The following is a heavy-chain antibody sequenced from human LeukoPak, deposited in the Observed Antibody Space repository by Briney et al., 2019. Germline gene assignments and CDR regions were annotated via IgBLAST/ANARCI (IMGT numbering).Heavy chain of an antibody. D-gene: IGHD3-10*01. J-gene: IGHJ3*02. CDR3: ARDRVPSGAFDI. Sequence: ASVKVSCKASGYTFTSYAMHWVRQAPGQRLEWMGWINAGNGNTKYSQKFQGRVTITRDTSASTAYMELSSLRSEDTAVYYCARDRVPSGAFDIWGQGTMVTVSS. CDR1: GYTFTSYA. CDR2: INAGNGNT. V-gene: IGHV1-3*01.